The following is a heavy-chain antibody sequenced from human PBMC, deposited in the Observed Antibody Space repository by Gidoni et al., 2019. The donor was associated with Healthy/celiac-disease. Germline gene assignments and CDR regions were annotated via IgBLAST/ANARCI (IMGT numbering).Heavy chain of an antibody. CDR3: ATPPGAVKDGMDV. Sequence: EVQLLESGGGVVQPGGSLRFSCAASGFTVSSDAMSWVRPAPGKGLEWVSAISGSGGSTYYADSVKVRFTISRDNSTNTLYLQMNSLRAEDTAVYYCATPPGAVKDGMDVWGQGTTVTVSS. D-gene: IGHD4-17*01. V-gene: IGHV3-23*01. J-gene: IGHJ6*02. CDR2: ISGSGGST. CDR1: GFTVSSDA.